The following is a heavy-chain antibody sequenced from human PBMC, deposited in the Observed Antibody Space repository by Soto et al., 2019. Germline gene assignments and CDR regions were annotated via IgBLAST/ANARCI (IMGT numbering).Heavy chain of an antibody. CDR3: ASGGYYDNSWGKLSHYGLDV. D-gene: IGHD3-16*01. V-gene: IGHV1-18*01. CDR2: ISPYNDYT. J-gene: IGHJ6*02. CDR1: GYTFIRYG. Sequence: QVQLAQSANEVKKPGASVRVSCKAAGYTFIRYGIAWVRQAPGQGLEWMGWISPYNDYTVYAQKFQGRVSMTADTSTRTVFMNLRGLKSDDTAVYDCASGGYYDNSWGKLSHYGLDVWGQGTSVSVSS.